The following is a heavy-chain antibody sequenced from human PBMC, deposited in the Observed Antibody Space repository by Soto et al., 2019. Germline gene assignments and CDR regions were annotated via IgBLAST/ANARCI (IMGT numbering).Heavy chain of an antibody. CDR2: INHSGNS. CDR3: ARFGSGYAWKNDAFDI. Sequence: QVQLQQWGAGLLKPSETLSLTCVFYGGSLSGYYGTWIRQPPGKGLEWIGEINHSGNSNYNPSLKSRVPIAVDTSKIQFSLKLSSVTAADTAVYYCARFGSGYAWKNDAFDIWGQGTMVTVSS. J-gene: IGHJ3*02. V-gene: IGHV4-34*01. CDR1: GGSLSGYY. D-gene: IGHD5-12*01.